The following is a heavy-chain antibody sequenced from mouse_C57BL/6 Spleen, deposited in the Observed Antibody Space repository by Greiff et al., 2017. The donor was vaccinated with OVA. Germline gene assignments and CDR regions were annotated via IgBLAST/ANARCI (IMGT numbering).Heavy chain of an antibody. CDR3: ARQAGTGAWFAY. D-gene: IGHD4-1*01. CDR2: ISSGGSYT. V-gene: IGHV5-6*01. J-gene: IGHJ3*01. CDR1: GFTFSSYG. Sequence: EVHLVESGGDLVKPGGSLKLSCAASGFTFSSYGMSWVRQTPDKRLEWVATISSGGSYTYYPDSVKGRFTISRDNAKNTLYLQMSSLKSEDTAMYYCARQAGTGAWFAYWGQGTLVTVSA.